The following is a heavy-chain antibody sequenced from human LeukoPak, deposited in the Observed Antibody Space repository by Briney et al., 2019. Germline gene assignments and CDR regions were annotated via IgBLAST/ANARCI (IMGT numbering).Heavy chain of an antibody. CDR2: INSDGITT. Sequence: GGSLRLSCAAYGFNFNDYAMHWVRQAPGKGLVWVSRINSDGITTSYADSVKGRFTISRDNAKNTLYLQMNSLRAEDTAVYYCARDMVAGGPDYWGQGTLVTVSS. J-gene: IGHJ4*02. D-gene: IGHD6-19*01. V-gene: IGHV3-74*01. CDR1: GFNFNDYA. CDR3: ARDMVAGGPDY.